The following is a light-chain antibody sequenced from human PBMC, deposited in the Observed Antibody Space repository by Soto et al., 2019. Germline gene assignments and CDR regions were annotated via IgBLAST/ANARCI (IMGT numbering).Light chain of an antibody. CDR1: QSFRGR. V-gene: IGKV3-11*01. Sequence: EIVLTQSPGTLSLSPGERATLSCRASQSFRGRLAWYQQKPGQAPRLLIYDAYNRATGVPSRFSGSGSGTDFTLTISSLEPEDSAVYYCQQRHMSPITFGQGTRLDIK. CDR2: DAY. CDR3: QQRHMSPIT. J-gene: IGKJ5*01.